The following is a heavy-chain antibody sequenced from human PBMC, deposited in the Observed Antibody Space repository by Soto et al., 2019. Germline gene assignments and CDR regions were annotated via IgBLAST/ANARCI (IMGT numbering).Heavy chain of an antibody. CDR3: ARAKEIVVVPAAPLPAFDI. J-gene: IGHJ3*02. V-gene: IGHV4-31*03. CDR1: GGSISSGGYY. CDR2: IYYSGST. Sequence: QVQLQELGPGLVKPSQTLSLTCTVSGGSISSGGYYWSWIRQHPGKGLEWIGYIYYSGSTYYNPSLKSRVTISVDTSKNQFSLKLSSVTAADTAVYYCARAKEIVVVPAAPLPAFDIWGQGTMVTVSS. D-gene: IGHD2-2*01.